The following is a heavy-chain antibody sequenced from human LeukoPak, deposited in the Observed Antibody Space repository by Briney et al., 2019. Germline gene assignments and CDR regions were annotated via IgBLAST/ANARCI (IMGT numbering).Heavy chain of an antibody. Sequence: GGSLRLSCAASGLTFSDFWMHWVRQAPGKGLVWVSRINSGGTVTNYADSVRGRFTISRDNAKNTLYLQMNSLRAADTAVYYCARGVGGDSRFDPWGQGTLVTVSS. V-gene: IGHV3-74*01. CDR3: ARGVGGDSRFDP. CDR1: GLTFSDFW. D-gene: IGHD1-26*01. J-gene: IGHJ5*02. CDR2: INSGGTVT.